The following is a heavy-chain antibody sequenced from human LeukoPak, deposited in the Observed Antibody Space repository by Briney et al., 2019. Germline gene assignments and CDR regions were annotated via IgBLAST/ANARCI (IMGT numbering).Heavy chain of an antibody. CDR1: GFSVSSNY. CDR3: ARVGVLLWFGEPPGHFDY. V-gene: IGHV3-66*01. Sequence: GGSQRLSCAASGFSVSSNYMSWVRQAPGKGLEWVSVIYSGGSTYYADSVKGRFTISRDNSKNTLYLQMNSLRAEDTAVYYCARVGVLLWFGEPPGHFDYWGQGTLVTVSS. CDR2: IYSGGST. J-gene: IGHJ4*02. D-gene: IGHD3-10*01.